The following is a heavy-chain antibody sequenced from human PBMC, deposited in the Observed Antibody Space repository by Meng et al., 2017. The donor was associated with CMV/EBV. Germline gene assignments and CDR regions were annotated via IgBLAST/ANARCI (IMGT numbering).Heavy chain of an antibody. CDR1: GGTFSSYA. D-gene: IGHD2-2*01. J-gene: IGHJ3*02. Sequence: SVKVSCKASGGTFSSYAISWVRQAPGQGLEWTGGIIPIFGTANYAQKFQGRVTITTDESTSTAYMELSSLRSEDTAVYYCARGHRYCSSTSCYNVHDAFDIWGQGTMVTVSS. CDR3: ARGHRYCSSTSCYNVHDAFDI. V-gene: IGHV1-69*05. CDR2: IIPIFGTA.